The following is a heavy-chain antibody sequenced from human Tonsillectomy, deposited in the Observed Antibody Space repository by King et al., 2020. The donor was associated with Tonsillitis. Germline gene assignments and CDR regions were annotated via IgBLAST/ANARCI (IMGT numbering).Heavy chain of an antibody. J-gene: IGHJ3*02. V-gene: IGHV3-74*01. CDR1: GFTFSSYW. D-gene: IGHD1-26*01. Sequence: VQLVESGGGLVQPGGSLRLSCAASGFTFSSYWRHWVRQAPGKGLVWVSRSISDGSNTRDADSVKGRFAISRDNAKNTVYLEMNSLRAEDTAVYYCVRAPSGSYRTFWYQEREEHEFEIWGQGTMVTVSS. CDR2: SISDGSNT. CDR3: VRAPSGSYRTFWYQEREEHEFEI.